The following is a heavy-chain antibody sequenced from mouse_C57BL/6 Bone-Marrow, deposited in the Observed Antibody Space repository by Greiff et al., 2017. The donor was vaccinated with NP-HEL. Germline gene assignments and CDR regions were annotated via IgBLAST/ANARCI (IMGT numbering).Heavy chain of an antibody. CDR2: IYPGSGNT. V-gene: IGHV1-76*01. CDR1: GYTFTDYY. Sequence: QVQLQQSGAELVRPGASVKLSCKASGYTFTDYYINWVKQRPGQGLEWIARIYPGSGNTYYNEKFKGKATLTAEKSSSTAYMQLSSLTSDDSAVYFCARTGDFNCWGQGPTPTVSS. CDR3: ARTGDFNC. D-gene: IGHD4-1*01. J-gene: IGHJ2*01.